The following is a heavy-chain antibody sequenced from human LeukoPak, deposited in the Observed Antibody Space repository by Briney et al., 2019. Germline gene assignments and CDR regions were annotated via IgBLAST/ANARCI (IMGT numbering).Heavy chain of an antibody. D-gene: IGHD4-17*01. CDR3: ARLDYGFYFDY. CDR1: GGSISSNY. CDR2: IYYSGST. Sequence: KPSETLSLTCTVSGGSISSNYWSWIRQPPGKGLEWIGYIYYSGSTNYNPSLKSRLTISVDTSKNQFSLKLSSVTAADTAVYYCARLDYGFYFDYWGQGTLVTVSS. V-gene: IGHV4-59*01. J-gene: IGHJ4*02.